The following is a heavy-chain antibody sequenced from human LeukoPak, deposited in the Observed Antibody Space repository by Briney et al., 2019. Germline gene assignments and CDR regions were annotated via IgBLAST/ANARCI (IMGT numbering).Heavy chain of an antibody. CDR3: AKGPKMVPYYFDY. CDR1: GFTFSSYG. CDR2: ISGSGGNT. J-gene: IGHJ4*02. Sequence: GGSLRLSCAASGFTFSSYGMSWVRHAPGKGLEWVSAISGSGGNTYYADPVKGRFTISRDNSKNTLYLQMNSLRAEDTAVYYCAKGPKMVPYYFDYWGQGTLVTVSS. D-gene: IGHD2-8*01. V-gene: IGHV3-23*01.